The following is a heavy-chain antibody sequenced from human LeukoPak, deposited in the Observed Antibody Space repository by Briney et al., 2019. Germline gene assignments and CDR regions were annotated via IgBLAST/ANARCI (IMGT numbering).Heavy chain of an antibody. CDR1: GFTFSSYS. CDR2: ISSSRSYI. V-gene: IGHV3-21*04. CDR3: ARVQQGIAAAGIGY. J-gene: IGHJ4*02. Sequence: GGSLRLSCAASGFTFSSYSMNWVRQAPGKGLEWVSSISSSRSYIHYADSVKGRFTISRDTAKNSLFLQMNSLRAEDTAVYYCARVQQGIAAAGIGYWGQGTLVTVSS. D-gene: IGHD6-13*01.